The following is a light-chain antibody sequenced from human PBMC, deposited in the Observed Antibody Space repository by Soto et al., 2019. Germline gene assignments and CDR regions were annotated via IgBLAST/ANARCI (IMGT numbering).Light chain of an antibody. J-gene: IGLJ1*01. Sequence: QSLLRQPTSVSGSPGQSITISCTGNHNDIGTYDYVSWYQQHPGRAPRLLIYGVTTRPSGISDRFSASKSGLTASLTISGLQPEDEADYYCSSFTSDRIYVFGPGTKVTVL. CDR3: SSFTSDRIYV. CDR1: HNDIGTYDY. V-gene: IGLV2-14*03. CDR2: GVT.